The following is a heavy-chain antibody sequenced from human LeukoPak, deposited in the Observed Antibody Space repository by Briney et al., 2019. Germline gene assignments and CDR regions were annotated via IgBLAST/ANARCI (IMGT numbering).Heavy chain of an antibody. CDR2: INHSGST. J-gene: IGHJ4*02. CDR1: GGSFSGYY. D-gene: IGHD3-10*01. V-gene: IGHV4-34*01. Sequence: PSETLSLTCAVYGGSFSGYYWSWIRQPPGKGLEWIGEINHSGSTNYNPSLKSRVTISVDTSKNQFSLKLSSVTAADTAVYYCARGAYYYGSGSYYNGRARYYDYWGQGTLVTVSS. CDR3: ARGAYYYGSGSYYNGRARYYDY.